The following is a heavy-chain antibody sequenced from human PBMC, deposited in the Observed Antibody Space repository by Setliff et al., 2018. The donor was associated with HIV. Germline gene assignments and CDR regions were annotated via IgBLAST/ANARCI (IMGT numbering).Heavy chain of an antibody. V-gene: IGHV1-3*01. CDR1: GYTFSNYA. J-gene: IGHJ3*02. CDR2: INADNGNT. Sequence: GASVKVSCKASGYTFSNYAIHWVRQAPGQRLEWMGWINADNGNTKYSQKFQGRVTITRDTSASTAYMDLSSLRFEDTAVYYCARDQGFNDYVWGKYAFDIWGQGTMVTVS. D-gene: IGHD3-16*01. CDR3: ARDQGFNDYVWGKYAFDI.